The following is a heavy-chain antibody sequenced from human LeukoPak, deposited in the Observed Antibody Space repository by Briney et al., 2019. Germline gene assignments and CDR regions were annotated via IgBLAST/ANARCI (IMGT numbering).Heavy chain of an antibody. V-gene: IGHV1-2*02. CDR3: ARGKKGDRNWFDP. D-gene: IGHD3-16*01. J-gene: IGHJ5*02. CDR1: GYTFTGYY. CDR2: NNPNSGGT. Sequence: ASVKVSCKASGYTFTGYYMHWVRQAPGQGLKWMGWNNPNSGGTNYAQKFQGRVTMTRDTSISTAYMELSRLRSDDTAVYYCARGKKGDRNWFDPWGQGTLVTVSS.